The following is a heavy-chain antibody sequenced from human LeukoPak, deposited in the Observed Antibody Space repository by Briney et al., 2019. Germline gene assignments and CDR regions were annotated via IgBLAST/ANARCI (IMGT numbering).Heavy chain of an antibody. D-gene: IGHD7-27*01. CDR1: GYTFTSYG. J-gene: IGHJ5*02. V-gene: IGHV1-18*01. Sequence: ASVKVSCKASGYTFTSYGISWVRQAPGQGLEWMGWISAYNGDTNYAQKLQGRVTMTTDTSTSTAYMELRGLRSDDTAVYYCARGNRGSRINWFDPWGQGTLVTVSS. CDR2: ISAYNGDT. CDR3: ARGNRGSRINWFDP.